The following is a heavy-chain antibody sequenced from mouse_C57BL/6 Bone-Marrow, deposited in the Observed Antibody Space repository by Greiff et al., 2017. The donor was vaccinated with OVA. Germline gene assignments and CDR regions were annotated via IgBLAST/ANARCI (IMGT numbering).Heavy chain of an antibody. J-gene: IGHJ2*01. Sequence: QVQLQQPGTELVKPGASVKLSCKASGYTFTSYWMHWVKQRPGQGLEWIGNINTSNGGTNYNEKFKSKATLTVDKSSSTAYMQLSSLTSEDSAVYYCARATTVVRYFDYWGQGTTLTVSS. CDR2: INTSNGGT. V-gene: IGHV1-53*01. CDR1: GYTFTSYW. CDR3: ARATTVVRYFDY. D-gene: IGHD1-1*01.